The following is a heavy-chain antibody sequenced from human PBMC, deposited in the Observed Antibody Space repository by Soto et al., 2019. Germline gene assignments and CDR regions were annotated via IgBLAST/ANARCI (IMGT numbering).Heavy chain of an antibody. CDR2: IYYSGST. V-gene: IGHV4-59*08. Sequence: SETLSLTCTVSGGSISSYYWSWIRQPPGKGLEWIGYIYYSGSTNYNPSLKSRVTISVDTSKNQFSLNLSSVTAADTAVYYCARLTANDAFDIWGQGTMVTVSS. CDR3: ARLTANDAFDI. CDR1: GGSISSYY. J-gene: IGHJ3*02.